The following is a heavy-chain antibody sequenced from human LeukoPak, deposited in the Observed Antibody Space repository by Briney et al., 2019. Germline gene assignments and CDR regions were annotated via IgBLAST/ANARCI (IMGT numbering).Heavy chain of an antibody. Sequence: ASVKVSCKAFGYSFSGHYISWGRQAPGQGLEWMGWLNPNSGGTNYAQKFQGRVTMTRDTSISTAYMELRSLRFDDAAVYYCARDPLFAMFGVGHPGVDYWGQGTLVTVSS. CDR2: LNPNSGGT. J-gene: IGHJ4*02. CDR3: ARDPLFAMFGVGHPGVDY. V-gene: IGHV1-2*02. D-gene: IGHD3-3*01. CDR1: GYSFSGHY.